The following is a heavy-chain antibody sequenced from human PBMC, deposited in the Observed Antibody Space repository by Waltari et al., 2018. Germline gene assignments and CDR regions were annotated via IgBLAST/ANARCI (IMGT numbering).Heavy chain of an antibody. V-gene: IGHV1-2*02. Sequence: QVRLVQSGAEVKKPGASVKVSCKASGYTFTGYYMHWVRQAPGQGLEGMGWINPNSGGTNYAQKFQGRVTMTRETSISTAYMELSRLRSDDTAVYYCARDQGYYDSSGYYYDYWGQGTLVTVSS. CDR1: GYTFTGYY. D-gene: IGHD3-22*01. CDR3: ARDQGYYDSSGYYYDY. J-gene: IGHJ4*02. CDR2: INPNSGGT.